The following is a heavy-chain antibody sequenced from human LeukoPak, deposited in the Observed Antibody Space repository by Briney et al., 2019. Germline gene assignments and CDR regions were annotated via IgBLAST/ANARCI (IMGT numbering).Heavy chain of an antibody. CDR1: GFTFSSYW. CDR3: ARESWAPMVRGVPGAFDI. Sequence: GGSLRLSCAASGFTFSSYWMSWVRQAPGKGLEWVANIKQDGSEKYYVDSVKGRFTISRDNAKNSLYLQMNSLRAEDTAVYYCARESWAPMVRGVPGAFDIWGQGTMVTVSS. J-gene: IGHJ3*02. CDR2: IKQDGSEK. D-gene: IGHD3-10*01. V-gene: IGHV3-7*01.